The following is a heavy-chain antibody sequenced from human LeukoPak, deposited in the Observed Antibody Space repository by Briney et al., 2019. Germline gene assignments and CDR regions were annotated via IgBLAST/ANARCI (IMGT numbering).Heavy chain of an antibody. Sequence: GRSLRLSCAASGFTFSSYGMHWVRQAPGKGLEWVAVIWYDGSNKYYADSVKGRFTISRDNSKNTLYLQVNSLRAEDTAVYYCARDLELGYYYDSSGFLFGYWGQGTLVTVSS. D-gene: IGHD3-22*01. V-gene: IGHV3-33*01. CDR2: IWYDGSNK. J-gene: IGHJ4*02. CDR3: ARDLELGYYYDSSGFLFGY. CDR1: GFTFSSYG.